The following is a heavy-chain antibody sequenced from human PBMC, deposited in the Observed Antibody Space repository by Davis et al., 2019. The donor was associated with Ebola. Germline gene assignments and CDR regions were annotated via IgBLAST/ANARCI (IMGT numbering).Heavy chain of an antibody. CDR1: GFTFSSYS. D-gene: IGHD2-2*01. CDR2: ISSSSSTI. CDR3: ARDGGAYCSSTSCYNSYYYYYLDV. V-gene: IGHV3-48*01. J-gene: IGHJ6*03. Sequence: GESLKISCAASGFTFSSYSMNWVRQAPGKGLEWVSYISSSSSTIYYADSVKGRFTISRDNSKNTLYLQMNSLRAEDTAVYYCARDGGAYCSSTSCYNSYYYYYLDVWGTGTTVTVSS.